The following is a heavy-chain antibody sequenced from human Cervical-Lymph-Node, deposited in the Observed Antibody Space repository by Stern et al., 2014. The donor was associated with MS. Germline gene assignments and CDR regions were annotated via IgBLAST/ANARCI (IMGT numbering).Heavy chain of an antibody. J-gene: IGHJ3*01. CDR3: ARAMKGSAFDL. D-gene: IGHD3-10*01. CDR2: IYYTGGT. Sequence: QVQLQESGPGLVKPSDTLSLTCAVSGDSLSNDNWWGWIRQPPGKGLEWIGYIYYTGGTFYNPSLKSRVTLSMDTSKTQFSLKLTSVTAVDTAVYYCARAMKGSAFDLWGQGTIITVSS. V-gene: IGHV4-28*03. CDR1: GDSLSNDNW.